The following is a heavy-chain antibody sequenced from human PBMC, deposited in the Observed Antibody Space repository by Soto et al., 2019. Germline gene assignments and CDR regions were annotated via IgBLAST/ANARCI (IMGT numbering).Heavy chain of an antibody. D-gene: IGHD6-19*01. V-gene: IGHV1-3*01. CDR1: GYTFTSYG. CDR3: ARDLGGWTDY. Sequence: QVPLVQSGAEVKKPGASVKVSCKASGYTFTSYGMHWVRPAPGQRLEWMGWINAGNGNRKYSQKFQGRVTITRDTSASRAYMELRRLRSKETTVYYCARDLGGWTDYWCQGTLVTVSS. CDR2: INAGNGNR. J-gene: IGHJ4*02.